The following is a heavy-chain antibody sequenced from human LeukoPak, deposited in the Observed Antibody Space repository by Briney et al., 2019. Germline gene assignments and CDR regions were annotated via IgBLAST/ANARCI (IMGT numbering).Heavy chain of an antibody. Sequence: GGSLRLSCAASGFNFTTYWMNWVRQAPGKGLGWVASIKYDGSEKYYVDSVKGRFTISRDNAKSSLYLQMNSLRAEDTAVYFCNRGYLTDYWGQGTLVTVSS. CDR1: GFNFTTYW. D-gene: IGHD3-22*01. CDR3: NRGYLTDY. CDR2: IKYDGSEK. J-gene: IGHJ4*02. V-gene: IGHV3-7*05.